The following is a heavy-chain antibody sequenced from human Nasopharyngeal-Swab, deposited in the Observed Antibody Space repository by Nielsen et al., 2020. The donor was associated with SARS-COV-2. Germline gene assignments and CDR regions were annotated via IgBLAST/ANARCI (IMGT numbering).Heavy chain of an antibody. CDR3: ARANLAYCGGDCYSPLDY. Sequence: GGSLRLSCAASGFTFSSYAMHWVRQAPGKGLEWGAVISYDGSNKYYADSVKGRFTISRDNSKNTLYLQMNSLRAGDTAVYYCARANLAYCGGDCYSPLDYWGQGTLVTVSS. V-gene: IGHV3-30-3*01. J-gene: IGHJ4*02. CDR1: GFTFSSYA. CDR2: ISYDGSNK. D-gene: IGHD2-21*02.